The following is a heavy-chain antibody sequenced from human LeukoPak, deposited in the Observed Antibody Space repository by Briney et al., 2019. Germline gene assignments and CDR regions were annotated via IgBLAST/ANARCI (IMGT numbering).Heavy chain of an antibody. CDR1: GFTVSDFY. Sequence: GGSLRLSCAASGFTVSDFYMNWIRQAPGKGLEWVSAISGSGGSTYYADSVKGRFTISRDNSKNTLYLQMNSLRAEDTAVYYCAKDGRVMGFDYWGQGTLVTVSS. J-gene: IGHJ4*02. CDR2: ISGSGGST. CDR3: AKDGRVMGFDY. D-gene: IGHD2-8*01. V-gene: IGHV3-23*01.